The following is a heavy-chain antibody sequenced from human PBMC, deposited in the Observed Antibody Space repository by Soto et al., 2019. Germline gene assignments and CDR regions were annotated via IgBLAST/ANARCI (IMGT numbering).Heavy chain of an antibody. Sequence: QVQLVQSGGGLVKPGGSLRLSCTASGFKFSDFYMSWIRQAPGKGLEWIAYISGSGGSTHHADSVQGRFAVSRDNAKNSLFLELKSLGAEDTAVYFCARDHPVTIFGVTTNGRFFDLWSQGSLVTVSS. CDR2: ISGSGGST. CDR1: GFKFSDFY. V-gene: IGHV3-11*01. J-gene: IGHJ5*02. D-gene: IGHD3-3*01. CDR3: ARDHPVTIFGVTTNGRFFDL.